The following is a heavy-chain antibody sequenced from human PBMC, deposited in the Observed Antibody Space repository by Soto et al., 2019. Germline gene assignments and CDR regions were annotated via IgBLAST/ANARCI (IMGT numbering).Heavy chain of an antibody. V-gene: IGHV1-8*01. Sequence: GASVKVSCKASGYTFTNSDINWVRQATGQGLEWMGWMNPNSGNTGYAQKFQGRVTMASNTSISTAYMELRSLRSDDTAVYYCARVGYCSSTSCYAGSPYYYYYGMDVWGQGTTVTVSS. D-gene: IGHD2-2*01. CDR1: GYTFTNSD. CDR2: MNPNSGNT. J-gene: IGHJ6*02. CDR3: ARVGYCSSTSCYAGSPYYYYYGMDV.